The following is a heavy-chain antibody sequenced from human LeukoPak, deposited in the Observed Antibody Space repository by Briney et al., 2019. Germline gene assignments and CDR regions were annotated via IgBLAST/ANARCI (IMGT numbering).Heavy chain of an antibody. Sequence: PGGSLRLSCAASGFTFSSYAMSWVRQAPGKGLEWVSAISGSGGSTYYADSVKGRFTISRDNSKNTLYLQMNSLRAEDTAVYYCAKDLGATTSPEPLRITIFGVPSPGDAFDIWGQGTMVTVSS. D-gene: IGHD3-3*01. V-gene: IGHV3-23*01. J-gene: IGHJ3*02. CDR1: GFTFSSYA. CDR3: AKDLGATTSPEPLRITIFGVPSPGDAFDI. CDR2: ISGSGGST.